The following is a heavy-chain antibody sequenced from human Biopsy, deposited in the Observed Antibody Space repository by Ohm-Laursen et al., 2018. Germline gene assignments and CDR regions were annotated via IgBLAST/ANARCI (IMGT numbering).Heavy chain of an antibody. CDR3: ALGGGSYVNFDY. CDR2: FRFEDRT. V-gene: IGHV4-59*01. CDR1: GESFSGYY. Sequence: SETLSLTCAVYGESFSGYYWTWIRQPPGKGLEWIGYFRFEDRTSYNSSLKSRVTISADTSKNQFSLRLSSVTAADTAVYYCALGGGSYVNFDYWGQGTLVTVSS. J-gene: IGHJ4*02. D-gene: IGHD1-26*01.